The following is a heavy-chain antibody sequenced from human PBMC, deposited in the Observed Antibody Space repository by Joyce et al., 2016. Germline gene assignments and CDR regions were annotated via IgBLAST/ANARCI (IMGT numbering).Heavy chain of an antibody. CDR2: IKPDGSEK. Sequence: EVQLVESGGGLVQPGGSQRLPCVASGFTFSSYWMSWVRQAPGKGLEWVATIKPDGSEKFYVDSVKGRFTISRDNAKDSLSLQMNSLRAEDTAVYYCARAFGDYWGQGVLVTVSS. J-gene: IGHJ4*02. CDR1: GFTFSSYW. V-gene: IGHV3-7*04. CDR3: ARAFGDY. D-gene: IGHD3-10*01.